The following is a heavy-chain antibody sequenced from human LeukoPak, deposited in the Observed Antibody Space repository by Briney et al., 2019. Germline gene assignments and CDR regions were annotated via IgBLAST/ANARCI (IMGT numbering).Heavy chain of an antibody. J-gene: IGHJ4*02. Sequence: SDTLSLTCTVSGGPISSHYWSWIRQPPGKGLAWIGYIYYSASTNYNLSLKSRVTISVDTSKNQFSLQLSSVTAADTAVYYCARGGDILTGYYPYYFDYWGQGTLVTVSS. CDR3: ARGGDILTGYYPYYFDY. CDR2: IYYSAST. CDR1: GGPISSHY. D-gene: IGHD3-9*01. V-gene: IGHV4-59*11.